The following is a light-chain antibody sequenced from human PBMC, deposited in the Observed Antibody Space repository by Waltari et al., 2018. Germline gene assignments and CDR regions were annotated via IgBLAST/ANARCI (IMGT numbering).Light chain of an antibody. Sequence: QSVLTQPPSASAAPGQRVNIPCSGCTSNTGKNFVSWHQQLPGTPPRLVIHRDSQRPSGIPDRFSGSKSGTSASLAISGLRSEDEADYYCASWDDILIGRLFGGGTKLTVL. CDR2: RDS. CDR3: ASWDDILIGRL. CDR1: TSNTGKNF. J-gene: IGLJ2*01. V-gene: IGLV1-47*01.